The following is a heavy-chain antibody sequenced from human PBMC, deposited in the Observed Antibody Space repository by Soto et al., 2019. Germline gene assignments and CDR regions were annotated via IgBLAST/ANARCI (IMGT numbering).Heavy chain of an antibody. CDR1: GFSGITGYGC. J-gene: IGHJ4*02. CDR3: ARTKYSISSFDY. D-gene: IGHD6-6*01. V-gene: IGHV2-5*02. CDR2: IYWDDDK. Sequence: DCGPTLVNPTQTLTLTLTFSGFSGITGYGCGGGIRQPPGKALDWLAVIYWDDDKRYSPSLKSRLTITKDTSKNQVVLTMTNMDPVDTATYYCARTKYSISSFDYWGQGALVTVS.